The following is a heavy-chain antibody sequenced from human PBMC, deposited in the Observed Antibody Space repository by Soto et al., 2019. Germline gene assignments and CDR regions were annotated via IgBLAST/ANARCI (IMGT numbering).Heavy chain of an antibody. CDR1: GDSIRGGGHY. D-gene: IGHD7-27*01. Sequence: QVQLQESGPGLVKPSQTLSLTCSVSGDSIRGGGHYWNWIRQFPGKCLEWIGYVYHSGSTHYNPSLRGRLTISIDTSKNQFSLRLISVTAADTALYYCSRDTGLAPTVWGYWGHGTQVTVSS. CDR2: VYHSGST. CDR3: SRDTGLAPTVWGY. V-gene: IGHV4-31*03. J-gene: IGHJ4*03.